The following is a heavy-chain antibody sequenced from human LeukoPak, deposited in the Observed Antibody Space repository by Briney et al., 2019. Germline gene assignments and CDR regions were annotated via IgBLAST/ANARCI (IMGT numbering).Heavy chain of an antibody. V-gene: IGHV1-69*05. J-gene: IGHJ4*02. CDR3: ASNYGSSSYYGY. CDR1: GGTFSSYG. Sequence: ASVKLSCKASGGTFSSYGISWVRQVPGQGLEWMGGIIPMFGTANYAQYFKGRVTITTDESKNPAYLELSSLRSEDTAVYYCASNYGSSSYYGYWGQGALVTVSS. CDR2: IIPMFGTA. D-gene: IGHD3-22*01.